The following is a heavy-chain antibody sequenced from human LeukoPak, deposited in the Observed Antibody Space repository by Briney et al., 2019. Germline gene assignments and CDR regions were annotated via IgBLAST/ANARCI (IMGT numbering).Heavy chain of an antibody. D-gene: IGHD4-17*01. CDR2: IRAYNGNT. CDR3: ARGFHYATNYFDY. Sequence: ASVTVSCKASVYTFTSYGISWVGQAPGQGREWMGWIRAYNGNTNYAQKLQGRVTMTTDTSTSTAYMELRSLRSDDTAVYYCARGFHYATNYFDYWGQGTLVTVSS. V-gene: IGHV1-18*01. CDR1: VYTFTSYG. J-gene: IGHJ4*02.